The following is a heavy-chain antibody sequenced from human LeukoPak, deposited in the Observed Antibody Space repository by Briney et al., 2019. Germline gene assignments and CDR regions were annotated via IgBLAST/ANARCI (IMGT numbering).Heavy chain of an antibody. J-gene: IGHJ4*02. CDR2: IYYSGST. V-gene: IGHV4-34*01. Sequence: SETLSLTCAVYGGSFSGYYWSWIRQPPGKGLEWIGSIYYSGSTYYNPSLKSRVTISVDTSKNQFSLKLSSVTAADTAVYYCASRNYGGIFDYWGQGTLVTVSS. CDR1: GGSFSGYY. CDR3: ASRNYGGIFDY. D-gene: IGHD4-23*01.